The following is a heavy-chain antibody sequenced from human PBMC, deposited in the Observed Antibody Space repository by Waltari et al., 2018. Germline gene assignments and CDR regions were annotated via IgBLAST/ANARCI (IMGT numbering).Heavy chain of an antibody. Sequence: QVQLVESGGGVVQPGRSLRLSCAASGFTFSSYAMHWVRQAPGKGLEWVAGISSDGTNKHYADSVKGRFTISRDNSKNTLYLQMNSMRTEDTAVYYCARDLSAEYYFDYWGQGTLVTVSS. V-gene: IGHV3-30-3*01. CDR3: ARDLSAEYYFDY. CDR2: ISSDGTNK. D-gene: IGHD2-2*01. J-gene: IGHJ4*02. CDR1: GFTFSSYA.